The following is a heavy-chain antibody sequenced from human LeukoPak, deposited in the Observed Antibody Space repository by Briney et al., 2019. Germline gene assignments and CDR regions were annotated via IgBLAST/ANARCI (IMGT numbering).Heavy chain of an antibody. D-gene: IGHD2-15*01. CDR3: ARDCSGGSCYSDYYYYYMDV. V-gene: IGHV3-21*01. Sequence: GGSLRLSCVASGFTFSSYSMNWVRQAPGKGLEWVSSISSSSSYIYYADSVKGRFTISRDNAKNSLYLQMNSLRAEDTAVYYCARDCSGGSCYSDYYYYYMDVWGKGTTVTVSS. CDR2: ISSSSSYI. CDR1: GFTFSSYS. J-gene: IGHJ6*03.